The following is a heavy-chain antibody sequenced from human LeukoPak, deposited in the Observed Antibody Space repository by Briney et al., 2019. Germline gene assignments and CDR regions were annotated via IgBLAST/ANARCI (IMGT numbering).Heavy chain of an antibody. V-gene: IGHV3-30*04. Sequence: PGGSLRLSCAASGFTFSSYAMHWVRQAPGKGVEWVAVISYDGSNKYYADSVKGRFTISRDNSKNTLYLQMNSLRAEDTAVYYCARGGGDGYYYYYTDVWGKGTTVTVSS. CDR3: ARGGGDGYYYYYTDV. CDR2: ISYDGSNK. CDR1: GFTFSSYA. J-gene: IGHJ6*03. D-gene: IGHD5-24*01.